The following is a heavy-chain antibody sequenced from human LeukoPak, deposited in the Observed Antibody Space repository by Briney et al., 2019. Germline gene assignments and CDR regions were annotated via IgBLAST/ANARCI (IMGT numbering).Heavy chain of an antibody. V-gene: IGHV3-48*03. J-gene: IGHJ4*02. CDR1: GFTFSHYE. CDR3: ARSNYYDTSGHYSFDY. CDR2: ITSDNAI. Sequence: AGGTLRLSCAASGFTFSHYEMNWVRQAPGMGLEWVSYITSDNAISYTDSVRGRFIISRDYAKDSLYLHMNSLRVEDTAIYYCARSNYYDTSGHYSFDYWGQGTQVTVSS. D-gene: IGHD3-22*01.